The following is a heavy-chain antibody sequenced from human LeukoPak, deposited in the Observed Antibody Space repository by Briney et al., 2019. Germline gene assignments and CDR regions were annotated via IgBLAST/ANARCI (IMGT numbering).Heavy chain of an antibody. D-gene: IGHD2-15*01. Sequence: KTSETLSLSCTVTGYSISSGDYWGWIRQPPGKGLEWIGSIYHSGSTYYNPSLKSRVTISVDTSKNQFSLKLSSVTAADTAVYYCARGRSPSGAFDIWGQGTMVTVSS. J-gene: IGHJ3*02. CDR3: ARGRSPSGAFDI. CDR1: GYSISSGDY. CDR2: IYHSGST. V-gene: IGHV4-38-2*02.